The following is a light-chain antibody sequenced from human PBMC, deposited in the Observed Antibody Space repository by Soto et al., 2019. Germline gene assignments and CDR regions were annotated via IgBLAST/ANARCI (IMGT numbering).Light chain of an antibody. CDR2: DAS. J-gene: IGKJ2*01. CDR3: QQFDSFPYT. CDR1: QDINDR. Sequence: IQMTQSASSLSASVGDRVTITCQASQDINDRLNWYQQKPGKAPKILISDASSLESGVTSRFSGDGSGTDFTLTITNLQPEDSAKYHCQQFDSFPYTFGQGTILEI. V-gene: IGKV1-33*01.